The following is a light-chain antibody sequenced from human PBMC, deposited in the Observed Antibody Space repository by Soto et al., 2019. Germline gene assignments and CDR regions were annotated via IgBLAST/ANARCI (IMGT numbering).Light chain of an antibody. Sequence: EIVMTQSPASLSVSPGETATLSCRASQRVGGNLAWYQQKPGQAPRLLIYHASTRATGIPARFSGSGSGTDFTLTISSLQSEDFAFFYCQQYDNWPRTFSQGTKVEIK. CDR3: QQYDNWPRT. CDR1: QRVGGN. CDR2: HAS. V-gene: IGKV3-15*01. J-gene: IGKJ1*01.